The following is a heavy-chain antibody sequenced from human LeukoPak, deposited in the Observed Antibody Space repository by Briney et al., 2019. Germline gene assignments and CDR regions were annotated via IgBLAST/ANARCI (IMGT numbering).Heavy chain of an antibody. V-gene: IGHV1-18*01. CDR3: ARVNSPQLLVGFNFDY. Sequence: ASVTVSCKASGYTFNSYGITWVRQAPGQGLEWMGWISVYNGNKNYAQKFQGRVTMTTDTSTSTDYMEVRRLRASDTAVYYCARVNSPQLLVGFNFDYWGQGTLVTVSS. CDR2: ISVYNGNK. J-gene: IGHJ4*02. CDR1: GYTFNSYG. D-gene: IGHD6-19*01.